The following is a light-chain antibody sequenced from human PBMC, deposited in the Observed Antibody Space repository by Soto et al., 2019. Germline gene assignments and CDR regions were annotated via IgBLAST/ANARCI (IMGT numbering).Light chain of an antibody. J-gene: IGKJ2*01. V-gene: IGKV3-20*01. CDR3: HQYDDGPYT. Sequence: EIVLTQSPGTLSLSPGERATLSCRASQSVSSSYLAWYQQKPGQAPRLLIYGASSRATGIPARFSGSGSGTEFTLTISSLQSEDFAVYYCHQYDDGPYTFGQGTKV. CDR2: GAS. CDR1: QSVSSSY.